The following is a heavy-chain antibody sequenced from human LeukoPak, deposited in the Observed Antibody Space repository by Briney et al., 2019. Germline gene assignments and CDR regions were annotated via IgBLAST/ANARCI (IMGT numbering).Heavy chain of an antibody. CDR1: GYTLTELS. CDR3: ATDSSGRQFDY. V-gene: IGHV1-24*01. CDR2: FDPEDGET. D-gene: IGHD6-19*01. Sequence: GASVKVSCKVSGYTLTELSMHWVRQAPGRGLEWMGGFDPEDGETIYAREFQGRVTMTEDTSTDTAYMELSSLRSEDTAVYYCATDSSGRQFDYWGQGTLVTVSS. J-gene: IGHJ4*02.